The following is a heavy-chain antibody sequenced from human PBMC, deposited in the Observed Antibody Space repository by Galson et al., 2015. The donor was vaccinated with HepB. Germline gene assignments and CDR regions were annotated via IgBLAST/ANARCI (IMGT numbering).Heavy chain of an antibody. D-gene: IGHD3-9*01. Sequence: QSGAEVKNTGASVRISCKTSGHTFTSYGFSWVRQAPGQGLEWMGWISGYTGDTNYAQKFLGRVTMTTDTSTSTAYMDLRSLRYDDTAVYYCAREAGYPMGYGMDVWGQGTTVTVS. CDR1: GHTFTSYG. CDR3: AREAGYPMGYGMDV. J-gene: IGHJ6*02. V-gene: IGHV1-18*01. CDR2: ISGYTGDT.